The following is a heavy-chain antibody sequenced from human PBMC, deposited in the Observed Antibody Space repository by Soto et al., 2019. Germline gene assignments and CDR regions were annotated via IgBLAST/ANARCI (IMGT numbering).Heavy chain of an antibody. Sequence: GGSLRLSCAASGFTFSSYAMHWVRQAPGKGLEWVAVISYDGSNKYYADSVKGRFTISRDNSKNTLYLQMNSLRAEDTAVYYCARSGINGPYYYYGMDVWGQGTTVTVSS. CDR3: ARSGINGPYYYYGMDV. CDR2: ISYDGSNK. D-gene: IGHD2-8*01. CDR1: GFTFSSYA. V-gene: IGHV3-30-3*01. J-gene: IGHJ6*02.